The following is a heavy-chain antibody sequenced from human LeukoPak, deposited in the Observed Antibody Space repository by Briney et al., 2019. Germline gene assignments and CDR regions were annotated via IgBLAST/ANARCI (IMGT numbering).Heavy chain of an antibody. V-gene: IGHV1-69*05. Sequence: SVKVSCKASGGTFSSYAISWVRQAPGQGLEWMGRIIAIFGTANYAQKFQGRVTITTDESTSTAYMELSSLRSEDTAVYHCARGGLVVVAAYFDYWGQGTLVTVSS. CDR2: IIAIFGTA. CDR1: GGTFSSYA. J-gene: IGHJ4*02. D-gene: IGHD2-15*01. CDR3: ARGGLVVVAAYFDY.